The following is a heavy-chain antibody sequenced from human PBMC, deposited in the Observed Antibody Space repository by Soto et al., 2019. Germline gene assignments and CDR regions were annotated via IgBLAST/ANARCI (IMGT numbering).Heavy chain of an antibody. V-gene: IGHV1-69*01. J-gene: IGHJ5*02. CDR3: ATHPSVRRKITPHFIFDP. Sequence: QVQLVQSGAEVKKPGSSVKVSCKASGGTFSSYAISWVRQAPGQGLEWMGGIIPIFGTANYAQTFQGRVTITADESTSTADLELSILGSEDTAVYYWATHPSVRRKITPHFIFDPCGQGTLVTFAS. D-gene: IGHD2-15*01. CDR2: IIPIFGTA. CDR1: GGTFSSYA.